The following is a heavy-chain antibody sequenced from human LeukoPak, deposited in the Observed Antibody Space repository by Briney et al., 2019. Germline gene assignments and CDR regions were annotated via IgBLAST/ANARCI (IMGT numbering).Heavy chain of an antibody. J-gene: IGHJ4*02. Sequence: GGSLRLSCAASGFTFSSYAMNWVRQAPGKGLEWVSTISGGGRSTDYADSVKGRFTISRDNSKNTLYLQMNSLRAEDTAVYYCARERYFDYWGQGTLVTVSS. CDR3: ARERYFDY. CDR1: GFTFSSYA. CDR2: ISGGGRST. V-gene: IGHV3-23*01.